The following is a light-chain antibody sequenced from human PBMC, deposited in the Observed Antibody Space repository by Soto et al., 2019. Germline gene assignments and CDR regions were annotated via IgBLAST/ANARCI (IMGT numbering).Light chain of an antibody. J-gene: IGKJ1*01. V-gene: IGKV1-5*01. CDR2: DAS. CDR3: QQYKSYSRM. CDR1: QSISSW. Sequence: DIQMTQSPSTRSASVGDRVTITCRASQSISSWLAWYQQKPGKAPKLLIYDASTLESGVPSRFTGRGSGTEFTLTISSLQPEDFATYYCQQYKSYSRMFGQGTKVDIK.